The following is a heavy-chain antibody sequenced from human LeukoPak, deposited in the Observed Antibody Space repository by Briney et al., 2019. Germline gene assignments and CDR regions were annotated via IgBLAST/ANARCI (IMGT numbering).Heavy chain of an antibody. J-gene: IGHJ6*02. Sequence: ASVKVSCKASGYTFTSYAMNWVRQAPGQGLEWMGWINTNTGNPTYAQGFTGRFVFSLDTSVSTAYLQISSLKAEDTAVYYCARVPYCSGGSWLGCYGMDVWGQGTTVTVSS. CDR3: ARVPYCSGGSWLGCYGMDV. CDR2: INTNTGNP. V-gene: IGHV7-4-1*02. CDR1: GYTFTSYA. D-gene: IGHD2-15*01.